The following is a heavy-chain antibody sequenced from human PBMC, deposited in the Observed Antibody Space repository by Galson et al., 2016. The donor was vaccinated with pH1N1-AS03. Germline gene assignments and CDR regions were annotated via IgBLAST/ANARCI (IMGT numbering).Heavy chain of an antibody. J-gene: IGHJ4*02. V-gene: IGHV3-64*01. CDR3: ARGPVSYSNYWFPPPDY. CDR2: ISGNGVST. Sequence: SLRLSCAASGFTFNSYAMYWVRQAPGKGLEYVSAISGNGVSTYYANSVKGRFTISRDNSKNTLYLQMGSLSAEDMAVYYCARGPVSYSNYWFPPPDYWGQGTLVTVSS. CDR1: GFTFNSYA. D-gene: IGHD6-13*01.